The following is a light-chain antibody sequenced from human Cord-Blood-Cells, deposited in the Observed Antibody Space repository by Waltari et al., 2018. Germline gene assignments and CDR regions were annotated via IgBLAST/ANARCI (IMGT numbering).Light chain of an antibody. Sequence: EIVLTQSPGPLSLSPGERATLSCRASQSVSSSYLAWYQQKPGQAPRLLIYGASSRATGIPDRFSGSESGTDFTLTISRLEPEDFAVYYCQQYGSSPTFGGGTKVEIK. CDR3: QQYGSSPT. CDR1: QSVSSSY. CDR2: GAS. J-gene: IGKJ4*01. V-gene: IGKV3-20*01.